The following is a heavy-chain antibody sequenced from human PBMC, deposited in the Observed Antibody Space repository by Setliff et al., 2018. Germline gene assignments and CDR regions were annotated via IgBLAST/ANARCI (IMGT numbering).Heavy chain of an antibody. CDR2: IKQDGSEK. J-gene: IGHJ4*02. D-gene: IGHD3-10*01. CDR3: ARSPKLQITMVLYYFDY. V-gene: IGHV3-7*01. Sequence: GGSLRLSCAASGFTFSSYWMSWVRQAPGKGLEWVANIKQDGSEKYYVDSVKGRFTISRDNAKNPLYLQMNSLRAEDTAVYYCARSPKLQITMVLYYFDYWGQGTLVTVSS. CDR1: GFTFSSYW.